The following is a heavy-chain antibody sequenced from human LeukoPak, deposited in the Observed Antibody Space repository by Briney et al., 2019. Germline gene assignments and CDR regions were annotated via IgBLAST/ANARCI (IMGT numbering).Heavy chain of an antibody. CDR2: IYYSGST. CDR3: ARGHYYDSSGLQYYFDY. V-gene: IGHV4-59*12. D-gene: IGHD3-22*01. Sequence: SETLSLTCTVSGGSISSYYWSWIRQPPGKGLEWIGYIYYSGSTNYNPSLKSRVTISVDTSKNQFSLKLSSVTAADTAVYYCARGHYYDSSGLQYYFDYWGQGTLVTVSS. J-gene: IGHJ4*02. CDR1: GGSISSYY.